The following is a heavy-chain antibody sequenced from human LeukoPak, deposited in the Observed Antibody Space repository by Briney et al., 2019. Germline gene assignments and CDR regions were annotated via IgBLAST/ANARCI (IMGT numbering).Heavy chain of an antibody. D-gene: IGHD6-19*01. CDR3: ARGSTSSGWPPAAFDI. V-gene: IGHV1-2*02. Sequence: ASVKVSCKASGYTFTGYYMHWVRQAPGQGLEWMGWINPNSGGTNYAQKFQGRVTMTRDTSISTAYMELSRLRSDDTAVYYCARGSTSSGWPPAAFDIWGQGTMVTVSS. CDR2: INPNSGGT. J-gene: IGHJ3*02. CDR1: GYTFTGYY.